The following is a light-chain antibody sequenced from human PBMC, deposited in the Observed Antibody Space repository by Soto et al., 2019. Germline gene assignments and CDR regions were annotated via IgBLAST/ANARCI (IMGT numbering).Light chain of an antibody. CDR1: ISDVGGYDY. CDR3: SSYTTSSTYV. V-gene: IGLV2-14*01. CDR2: DVS. Sequence: QSVLTQPASVSGSPGQSITISCTGTISDVGGYDYVSWYQQHPGKAPKLMIYDVSNRPSGVSNRFSGSKSGNTASLTISGLQADVEADYYCSSYTTSSTYVFGTGTKVTVL. J-gene: IGLJ1*01.